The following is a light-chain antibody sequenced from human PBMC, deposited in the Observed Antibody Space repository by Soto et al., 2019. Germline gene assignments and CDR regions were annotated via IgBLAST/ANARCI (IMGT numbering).Light chain of an antibody. CDR3: ATWDDNLSGRV. Sequence: QSVLTQPPSVSEAPRQRVTISCSGSSSNIGNNAVNWYQQLPGKAPKLLIYYDDLLPSGVSDRFSGSKSGTSASLAISGLQSEDEADYYCATWDDNLSGRVFGGGTKVTVL. CDR2: YDD. J-gene: IGLJ3*02. CDR1: SSNIGNNA. V-gene: IGLV1-36*01.